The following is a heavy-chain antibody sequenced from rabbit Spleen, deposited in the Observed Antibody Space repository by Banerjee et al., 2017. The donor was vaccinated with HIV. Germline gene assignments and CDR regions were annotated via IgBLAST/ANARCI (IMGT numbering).Heavy chain of an antibody. J-gene: IGHJ4*01. D-gene: IGHD6-1*01. CDR1: GFSFSSSCY. V-gene: IGHV1S45*01. Sequence: QEQLEESGGDLVKPEGSLTLTCTASGFSFSSSCYMCWVRQAPGKGLEWIACIWTGDSEYTYYASWAKGRFTISKPSSTTVTLQMTSLTAADTATYFCARDPSGNANPFNLWGPGTLVTVS. CDR2: IWTGDSEYT. CDR3: ARDPSGNANPFNL.